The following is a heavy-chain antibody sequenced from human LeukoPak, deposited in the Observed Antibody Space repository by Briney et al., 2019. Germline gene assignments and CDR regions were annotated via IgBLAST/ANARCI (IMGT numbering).Heavy chain of an antibody. D-gene: IGHD5-24*01. V-gene: IGHV4-59*08. Sequence: SETLSLTCTVSGGSISSYYWSWIRQPPGKGLEWIGYIYYSGSTNYNPSLKSRVTISVDTSKNQFSLKLSSVTAADTAVYYCARHSSVDTLDYWGQGTLVTVSS. CDR1: GGSISSYY. CDR2: IYYSGST. J-gene: IGHJ4*02. CDR3: ARHSSVDTLDY.